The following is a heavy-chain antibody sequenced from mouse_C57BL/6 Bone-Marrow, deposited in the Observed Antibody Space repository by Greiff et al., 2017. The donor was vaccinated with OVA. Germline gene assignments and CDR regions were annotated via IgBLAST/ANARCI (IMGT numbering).Heavy chain of an antibody. D-gene: IGHD1-1*01. CDR2: IDPYDSYT. CDR3: ARGDYGSSFAY. V-gene: IGHV1-69*01. CDR1: GYTFTSYW. J-gene: IGHJ2*01. Sequence: QVQLQQSGAELVMPGASVKLSCKASGYTFTSYWMHWVKQRPGQGLEWIGEIDPYDSYTNYNQKFKGKSTLTVDKSYSTAYMQLSSLTSEDSAVYYCARGDYGSSFAYWGQGTTLTVSS.